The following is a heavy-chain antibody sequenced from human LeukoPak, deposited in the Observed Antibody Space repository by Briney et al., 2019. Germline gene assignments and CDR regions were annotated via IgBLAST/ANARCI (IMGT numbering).Heavy chain of an antibody. D-gene: IGHD3-22*01. CDR2: ISHNENT. J-gene: IGHJ4*02. CDR1: GGSFSGYY. CDR3: ASSGSRWLIDKTYSPY. V-gene: IGHV4-34*01. Sequence: SETLSLTCAVYGGSFSGYYWNWIRQPPGKGLEWIGEISHNENTNYSPSLKSRLTISIDASKNQFSLKLSSVTAADTAVYYCASSGSRWLIDKTYSPYWGQGTLVTVSS.